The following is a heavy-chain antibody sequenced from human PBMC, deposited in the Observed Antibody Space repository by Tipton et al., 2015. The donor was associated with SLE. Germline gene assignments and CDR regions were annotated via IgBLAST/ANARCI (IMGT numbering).Heavy chain of an antibody. CDR1: GGSISSSNYY. CDR2: IYYSGST. J-gene: IGHJ2*01. D-gene: IGHD3-22*01. CDR3: ARYYYDSSDYWYFDL. Sequence: TLSLTCTVSGGSISSSNYYWGWIRQPPGKGLEWIGSIYYSGSTYYNPSLKSRVTISVDTSKKQFSPKLSSVTAADTAVYYCARYYYDSSDYWYFDLWGRGTLVTVSS. V-gene: IGHV4-39*01.